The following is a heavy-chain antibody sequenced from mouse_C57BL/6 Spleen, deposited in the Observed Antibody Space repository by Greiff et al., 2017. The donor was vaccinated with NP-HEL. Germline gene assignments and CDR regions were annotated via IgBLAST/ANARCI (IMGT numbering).Heavy chain of an antibody. V-gene: IGHV1-81*01. Sequence: QVQLKESGAELARPGASVKLSCKASGYTFTSYGISWVKQRTGQGLEWIGEIYPRSGNTYYNEKFKGKATLTADKSSSTAYMELRSLTSEDSAVYFCARSGDGYYEGGYAMDYWGQGTSVTVSS. CDR3: ARSGDGYYEGGYAMDY. CDR2: IYPRSGNT. D-gene: IGHD2-3*01. J-gene: IGHJ4*01. CDR1: GYTFTSYG.